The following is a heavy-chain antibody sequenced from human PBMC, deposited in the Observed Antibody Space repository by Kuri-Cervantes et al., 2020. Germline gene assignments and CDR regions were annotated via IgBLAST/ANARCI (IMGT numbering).Heavy chain of an antibody. CDR3: ARLLKGYYYFDY. V-gene: IGHV4-39*01. Sequence: GSLRLSCTVSGGSISSSSYYWGWIRQPPGKGLEWIGSIYYSGSTYYNPSLKSRVTISVDTSKNQFSLKLSSVTAADTAVCYCARLLKGYYYFDYWGQGTLVTVSS. CDR2: IYYSGST. CDR1: GGSISSSSYY. D-gene: IGHD2-15*01. J-gene: IGHJ4*02.